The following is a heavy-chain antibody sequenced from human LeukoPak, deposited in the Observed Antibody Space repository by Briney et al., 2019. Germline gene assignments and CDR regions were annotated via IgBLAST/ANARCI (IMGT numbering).Heavy chain of an antibody. CDR2: ITWDGSGV. CDR1: GFIFDDYT. D-gene: IGHD1-26*01. Sequence: PGGSLRLSCAASGFIFDDYTMHWVRQAPGKGLEWVSLITWDGSGVHYADPVKGRFTISRDNRKDSVYLQMNSLRTEDTALYYCVKGIVGGLDYWGQGTLVSVSS. J-gene: IGHJ4*02. V-gene: IGHV3-43*01. CDR3: VKGIVGGLDY.